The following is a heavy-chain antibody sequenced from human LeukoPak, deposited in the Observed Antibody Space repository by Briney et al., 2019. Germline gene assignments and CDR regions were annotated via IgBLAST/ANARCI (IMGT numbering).Heavy chain of an antibody. CDR1: GFTVSSNY. Sequence: GGSLRLPCAASGFTVSSNYMSWVRQAPGKGLEWVSVIYSGGSTYYADSVKGRFTISRDNSKNTLHLRMNSLRAEDTAVYYCARDHPYCSGGSCYSAYYYYGMDVWGQGTTATVSS. CDR3: ARDHPYCSGGSCYSAYYYYGMDV. D-gene: IGHD2-15*01. V-gene: IGHV3-53*01. J-gene: IGHJ6*02. CDR2: IYSGGST.